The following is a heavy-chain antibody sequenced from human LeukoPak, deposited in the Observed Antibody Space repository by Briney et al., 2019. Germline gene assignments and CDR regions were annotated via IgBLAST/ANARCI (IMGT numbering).Heavy chain of an antibody. J-gene: IGHJ6*03. CDR3: VRVDFNRRVAKYYMDV. D-gene: IGHD3-3*01. CDR1: AGSFSGYY. Sequence: SETLSLTCAVYAGSFSGYYWSWIRQPPGKGLEWIGEINHSGSTNYNPSLKSRVTISVDTSKNQFSLKLSSVTAADTAVYYCVRVDFNRRVAKYYMDVWGKGTTVTVSS. V-gene: IGHV4-34*01. CDR2: INHSGST.